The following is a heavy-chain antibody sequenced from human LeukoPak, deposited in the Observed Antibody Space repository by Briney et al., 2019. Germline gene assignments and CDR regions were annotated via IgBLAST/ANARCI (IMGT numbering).Heavy chain of an antibody. CDR1: GFTFSSYG. J-gene: IGHJ4*02. V-gene: IGHV3-33*01. CDR2: IWYDGSKK. Sequence: PGGSLRLSCAASGFTFSSYGVHWVRQAPGEGLGWVAVIWYDGSKKFYADSVKGRFTISRDNSMNTLYLEMNSLRAEDTAVYYCARDLGLESFDYWGQGALVTVSS. CDR3: ARDLGLESFDY. D-gene: IGHD3/OR15-3a*01.